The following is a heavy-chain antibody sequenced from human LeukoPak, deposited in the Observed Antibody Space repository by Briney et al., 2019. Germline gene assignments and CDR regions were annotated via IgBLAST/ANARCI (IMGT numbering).Heavy chain of an antibody. Sequence: GGSLRLSCAASGFTFSSYGIHWVRQAPGKGLEWVAFIRYDGNNKYYADSVTGRFTISRDNTKNTVYLQMNSLRAEDTAVYYCTKEAYSSAWYGDSWGQGTLVTVSS. CDR2: IRYDGNNK. J-gene: IGHJ4*02. D-gene: IGHD6-19*01. CDR1: GFTFSSYG. V-gene: IGHV3-30*02. CDR3: TKEAYSSAWYGDS.